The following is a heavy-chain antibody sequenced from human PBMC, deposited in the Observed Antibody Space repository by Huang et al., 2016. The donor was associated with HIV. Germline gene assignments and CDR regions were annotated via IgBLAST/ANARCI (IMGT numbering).Heavy chain of an antibody. J-gene: IGHJ4*02. Sequence: EVQLVESGGGLVQPGGSLRLSCATSGFTFSTYWMTWVRQAPGTGLEWVANIKQDGSDKYYVDSVKGRFTISRDNAKNSLYLQMNSLRAEDTAVYYCARAPWFFEYWGQGTLVTVSS. CDR1: GFTFSTYW. CDR3: ARAPWFFEY. V-gene: IGHV3-7*01. D-gene: IGHD3-9*01. CDR2: IKQDGSDK.